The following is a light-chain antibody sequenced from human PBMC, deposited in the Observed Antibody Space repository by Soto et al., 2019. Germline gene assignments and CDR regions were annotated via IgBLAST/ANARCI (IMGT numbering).Light chain of an antibody. CDR1: SSDIGGYNY. J-gene: IGLJ2*01. CDR3: SSYTSSSARV. CDR2: DVS. Sequence: QSALTQPASVSGSPGQSITISCTGTSSDIGGYNYVSWYQQHPGKAPKLMIYDVSNRPSGVPHRFSGSKSGNTASLTISGLQAEDEADYYCSSYTSSSARVFGGGTQLTVL. V-gene: IGLV2-14*01.